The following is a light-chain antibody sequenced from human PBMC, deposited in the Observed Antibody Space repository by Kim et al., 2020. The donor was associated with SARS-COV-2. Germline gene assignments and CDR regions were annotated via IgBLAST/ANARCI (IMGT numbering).Light chain of an antibody. CDR2: EDD. CDR1: SGSIDDNY. J-gene: IGLJ2*01. V-gene: IGLV6-57*04. Sequence: NFMLTQPHSVSESPGKTVTISCTRSSGSIDDNYVQWYQQRPGGVPTTVIYEDDQRPSGGSDRFSGSIDNSSNSASLTISGLRTEDEADYYCQSYHRDTVLFGGGTQLTVL. CDR3: QSYHRDTVL.